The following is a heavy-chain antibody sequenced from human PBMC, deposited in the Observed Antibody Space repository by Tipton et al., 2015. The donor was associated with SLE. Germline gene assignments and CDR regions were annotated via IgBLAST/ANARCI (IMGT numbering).Heavy chain of an antibody. Sequence: TLSLTCTVSGGSISSHYWSWIRQPPGKGLEWIGYIYYSGSTNYNPSLKSRVTISVDTSKNQFSLKLSSVTAADTAVYYCARGDLVFASWGQGTLVPVSS. CDR1: GGSISSHY. CDR3: ARGDLVFAS. V-gene: IGHV4-59*11. J-gene: IGHJ4*02. CDR2: IYYSGST.